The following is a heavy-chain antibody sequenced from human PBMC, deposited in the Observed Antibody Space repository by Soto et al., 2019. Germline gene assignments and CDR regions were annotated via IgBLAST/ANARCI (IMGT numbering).Heavy chain of an antibody. CDR1: GGSVSSGSYY. CDR2: IYYSGST. J-gene: IGHJ6*02. Sequence: SETLSLTCTVSGGSVSSGSYYWSWIRQPPGKGLEWIGYIYYSGSTNYNPSLKSRVTISVDTSKNQFSLKLSSVTAADTAVYYCARDGKPSIAALHQGLERPLYYGMDVWGQGTTVTVSS. V-gene: IGHV4-61*01. D-gene: IGHD6-6*01. CDR3: ARDGKPSIAALHQGLERPLYYGMDV.